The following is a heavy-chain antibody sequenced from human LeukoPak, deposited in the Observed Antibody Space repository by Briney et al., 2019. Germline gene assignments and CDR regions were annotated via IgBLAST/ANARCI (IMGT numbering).Heavy chain of an antibody. V-gene: IGHV1-18*01. J-gene: IGHJ5*02. Sequence: GASVKVSCKASGYTFTSYGISWVRQAPGQGLEWMGWISAYNGNTNYAQKLQGRVTMTTDTSTSTAYMELRSLRSDDTAVYYCARDRVFKYQLLKTDPRNFNWFDPWGQGTLVTVSS. D-gene: IGHD2-2*01. CDR3: ARDRVFKYQLLKTDPRNFNWFDP. CDR2: ISAYNGNT. CDR1: GYTFTSYG.